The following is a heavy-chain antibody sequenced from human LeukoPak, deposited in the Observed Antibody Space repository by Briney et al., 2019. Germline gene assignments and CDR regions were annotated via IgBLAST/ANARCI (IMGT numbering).Heavy chain of an antibody. D-gene: IGHD2-15*01. CDR1: GFTFSSYS. CDR3: AKDHICSGGSCYSGAFDI. V-gene: IGHV3-9*01. CDR2: ISWNSGSV. J-gene: IGHJ3*02. Sequence: GGSLRLSCAASGFTFSSYSMNWVRQAPGKGLEWVSGISWNSGSVAYADSVKGRFTISRDSAKNSLYLQMNSLRAEDTALYYCAKDHICSGGSCYSGAFDIWGQGTMVTVSS.